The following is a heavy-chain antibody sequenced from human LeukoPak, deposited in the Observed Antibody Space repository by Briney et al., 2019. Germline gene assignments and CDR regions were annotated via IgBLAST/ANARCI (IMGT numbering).Heavy chain of an antibody. Sequence: GGSLRLSCAASGFTFSSYGMHWVRQAPGKGLEWVAVISYDGSNKYYADSVKGRFTISRDNSKNTLYLQMNSLRAEDTAVYYCARGRGSGSLNSPDFDYWGQGTLVTVSS. CDR2: ISYDGSNK. V-gene: IGHV3-30*03. CDR1: GFTFSSYG. CDR3: ARGRGSGSLNSPDFDY. D-gene: IGHD1-26*01. J-gene: IGHJ4*02.